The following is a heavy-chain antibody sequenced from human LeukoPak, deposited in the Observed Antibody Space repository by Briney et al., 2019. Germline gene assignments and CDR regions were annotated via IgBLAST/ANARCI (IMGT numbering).Heavy chain of an antibody. Sequence: PSETLSLTCTVSGGSISSYYWRWIRQPAGKGLEWIGRIYTSGSTNYNPSLKSRVTMSVDTSKNQFSLKLSSVTAADTAVYYCAGEGSGHYDFWSGYPPYYGMDVWGQGTTVTVSS. D-gene: IGHD3-3*01. V-gene: IGHV4-4*07. CDR3: AGEGSGHYDFWSGYPPYYGMDV. CDR2: IYTSGST. J-gene: IGHJ6*02. CDR1: GGSISSYY.